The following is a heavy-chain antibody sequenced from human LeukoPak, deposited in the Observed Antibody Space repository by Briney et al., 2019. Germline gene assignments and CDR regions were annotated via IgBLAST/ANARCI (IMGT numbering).Heavy chain of an antibody. D-gene: IGHD2-2*01. J-gene: IGHJ4*02. CDR2: MYHSGST. V-gene: IGHV4-38-2*01. Sequence: SESLSLTCAVYGYSISSGYYWCWIRQPPGKGREGIGSMYHSGSTYYNPSLKSRVTISVDTSKNQFSLKLSSVTAADTAVYYCARGEGSVVVENFDYWGQGTLVTVSS. CDR3: ARGEGSVVVENFDY. CDR1: GYSISSGYY.